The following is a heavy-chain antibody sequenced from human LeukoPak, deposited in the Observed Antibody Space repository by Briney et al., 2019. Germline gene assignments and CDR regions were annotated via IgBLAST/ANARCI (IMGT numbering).Heavy chain of an antibody. V-gene: IGHV3-23*01. CDR3: AKDGSSGWFMNWFDP. D-gene: IGHD6-19*01. J-gene: IGHJ5*02. CDR2: ISGSGGST. CDR1: GFTFSSYA. Sequence: GGSLRLSCAAFGFTFSSYAMSWVRQAPGRGLEWVSAISGSGGSTYYADSVKGRFTISRDNSKNTLYLQMNSLRAEDTAVYYCAKDGSSGWFMNWFDPWGQGTLVTVSS.